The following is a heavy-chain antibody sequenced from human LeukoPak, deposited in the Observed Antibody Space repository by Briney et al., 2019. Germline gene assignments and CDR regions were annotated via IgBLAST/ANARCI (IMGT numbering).Heavy chain of an antibody. D-gene: IGHD1-26*01. CDR3: TRLSHVAGAPKVSWFDP. V-gene: IGHV4-38-2*02. J-gene: IGHJ5*02. CDR2: IYHSGTT. CDR1: AYSISDGFL. Sequence: SGTLSLTCTVSAYSISDGFLWGCIRQPPGKGLEWIGSIYHSGTTYCNPSLKSRVTMSVDTSKNQFSLKLSSVTAADTAVYYCTRLSHVAGAPKVSWFDPWGQGTLVTVSS.